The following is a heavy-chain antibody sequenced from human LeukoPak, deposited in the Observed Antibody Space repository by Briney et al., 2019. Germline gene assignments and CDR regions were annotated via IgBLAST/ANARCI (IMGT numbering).Heavy chain of an antibody. CDR1: GYTFTNSY. Sequence: ASVKVSCKASGYTFTNSYIHWVRQAPGQVLEWMGLINPDGGNTNYAQNFQGRVTLTRDTSTSTVYMELSSLRSEDTAVYYCAREGYSSSWYRHFDYWGQGTLVTVSS. CDR2: INPDGGNT. D-gene: IGHD6-13*01. V-gene: IGHV1-46*01. J-gene: IGHJ4*02. CDR3: AREGYSSSWYRHFDY.